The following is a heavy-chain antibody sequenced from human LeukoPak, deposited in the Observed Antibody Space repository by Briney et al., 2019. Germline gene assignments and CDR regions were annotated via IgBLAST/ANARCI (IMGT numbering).Heavy chain of an antibody. D-gene: IGHD6-6*01. CDR2: ISYDESKK. J-gene: IGHJ4*02. CDR3: ATEAPYEY. CDR1: GFTFNIYA. Sequence: GGSLRLSCAASGFTFNIYAMHWVRQAPGKGLEWVAVISYDESKKYHADSVKGRFTISRDNSKNTLSLQMNSLRGEDTAVYFCATEAPYEYWGQGTLVTVSS. V-gene: IGHV3-30-3*01.